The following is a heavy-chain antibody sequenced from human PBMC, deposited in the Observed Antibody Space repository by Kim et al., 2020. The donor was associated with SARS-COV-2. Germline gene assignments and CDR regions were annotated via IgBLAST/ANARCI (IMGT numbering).Heavy chain of an antibody. D-gene: IGHD6-13*01. Sequence: PSVKGNVTISADKSISTAYLQWSSLKASDTAMYYCAREKFDGGSSWYFDYWGQGTLVTVSS. CDR3: AREKFDGGSSWYFDY. V-gene: IGHV5-10-1*01. J-gene: IGHJ4*02.